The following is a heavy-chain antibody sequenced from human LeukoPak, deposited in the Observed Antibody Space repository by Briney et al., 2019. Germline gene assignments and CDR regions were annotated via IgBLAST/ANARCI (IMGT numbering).Heavy chain of an antibody. CDR1: GFTFSSYG. CDR3: AKGIELWLTYFDH. Sequence: GGSLRLSCAASGFTFSSYGMHWVRQAPGKGLEWVAVIWHDGDYKYYADSVKGRFTISRDNSKNTLSLQMNSLRAEDTAVYYCAKGIELWLTYFDHWGQGTLVTASS. J-gene: IGHJ4*02. V-gene: IGHV3-33*06. D-gene: IGHD5-18*01. CDR2: IWHDGDYK.